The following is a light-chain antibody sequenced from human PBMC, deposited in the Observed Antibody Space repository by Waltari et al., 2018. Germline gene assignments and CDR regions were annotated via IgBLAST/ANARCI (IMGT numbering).Light chain of an antibody. CDR3: QQTYSTWT. Sequence: DIQMTQSTSSLSASVGDRVTFTCRASQSISNNLNWYQQKPGKAPKLLIYANSVLPSGVPSRFSGRGYGTDFTLTISSLQPEDFATYYCQQTYSTWTFGQGTAVEIK. CDR2: ANS. J-gene: IGKJ1*01. V-gene: IGKV1-39*01. CDR1: QSISNN.